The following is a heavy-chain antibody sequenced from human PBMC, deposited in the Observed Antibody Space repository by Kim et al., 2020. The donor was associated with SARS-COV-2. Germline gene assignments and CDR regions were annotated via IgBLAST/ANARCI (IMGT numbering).Heavy chain of an antibody. Sequence: SETLSLTCTVSGGSISSSSYYWGWIRQPPGKGLEWIGSIYYSGSTYYNPSLKSRVTISVDTSKNQFSLKLSSVTAADTAVYYCATTGERTQLWLSAVNLSWGQGTLVTVSS. CDR2: IYYSGST. CDR3: ATTGERTQLWLSAVNLS. V-gene: IGHV4-39*01. CDR1: GGSISSSSYY. J-gene: IGHJ4*02. D-gene: IGHD5-18*01.